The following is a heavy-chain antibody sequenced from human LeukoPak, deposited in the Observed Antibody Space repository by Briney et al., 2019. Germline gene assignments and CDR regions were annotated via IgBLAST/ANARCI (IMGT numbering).Heavy chain of an antibody. CDR3: AKGGGGYYDSSGYYPLDY. CDR1: GITFSNYN. D-gene: IGHD3-22*01. CDR2: ITSSSSYT. Sequence: TGGSLRLSCAAPGITFSNYNMNWVRQAPGKGLEWISSITSSSSYTFYADSVKGRFTISRDNAKNSLYLQMNSLRAEDTALYYCAKGGGGYYDSSGYYPLDYWGQGTLVTVSS. J-gene: IGHJ4*02. V-gene: IGHV3-21*04.